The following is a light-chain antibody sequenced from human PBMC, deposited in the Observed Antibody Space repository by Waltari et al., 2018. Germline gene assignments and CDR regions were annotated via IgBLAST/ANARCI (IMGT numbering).Light chain of an antibody. CDR3: QHYESLPVT. CDR1: QSISKY. V-gene: IGKV3-20*01. Sequence: EIVLTQSPGTLSLSSGERATRSCRTSQSISKYLAWYQQKPGQAPRLLIYHASSRATGIPDRFSGSGSGTDFSLTISRLEPEDFAVYYCQHYESLPVTFGQGTKVEIK. CDR2: HAS. J-gene: IGKJ1*01.